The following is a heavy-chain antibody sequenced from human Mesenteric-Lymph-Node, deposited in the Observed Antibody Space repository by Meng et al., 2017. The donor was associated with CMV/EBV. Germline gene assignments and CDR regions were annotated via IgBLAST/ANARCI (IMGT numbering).Heavy chain of an antibody. V-gene: IGHV4-59*01. CDR1: GGPISSYY. D-gene: IGHD3-3*01. CDR2: IYYSGST. Sequence: SETLSLTCTVSGGPISSYYWSWIRQPPGKGLEWIGYIYYSGSTNYNPSLKSRVTISADTSKNQFSLKLSTVNAADTAVYYCARGDRITIFGEVTDYGMDVWGQGTTVTVSS. CDR3: ARGDRITIFGEVTDYGMDV. J-gene: IGHJ6*02.